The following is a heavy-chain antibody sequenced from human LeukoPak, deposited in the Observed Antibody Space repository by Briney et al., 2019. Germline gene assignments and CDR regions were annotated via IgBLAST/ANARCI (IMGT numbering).Heavy chain of an antibody. Sequence: GGSLRLSCAASGFTFSSYAMSWVRQAPGKGLEWVSAISGSGGSTYYADSVKGRFTISRDNSKNTLYLQMNSLRAEDTAVYYCTTHPRITMIVRSLFGMDVWGQGTTVTVSS. V-gene: IGHV3-23*01. CDR3: TTHPRITMIVRSLFGMDV. J-gene: IGHJ6*02. CDR2: ISGSGGST. D-gene: IGHD3-22*01. CDR1: GFTFSSYA.